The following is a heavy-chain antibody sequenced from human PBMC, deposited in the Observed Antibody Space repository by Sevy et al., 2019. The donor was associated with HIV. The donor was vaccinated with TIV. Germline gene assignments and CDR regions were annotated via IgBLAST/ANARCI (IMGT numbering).Heavy chain of an antibody. J-gene: IGHJ4*02. Sequence: ASVKVSCKASGYTFTTYGISWVRQAPGQGLEWMGWLGDYNGNRNYAQKFQGRVTMTTDTSTRKAYMELRSLRSDDAAGYFCARDSSVWYMHFDYWGQGTLVTISS. V-gene: IGHV1-18*01. CDR2: LGDYNGNR. CDR3: ARDSSVWYMHFDY. CDR1: GYTFTTYG. D-gene: IGHD6-19*01.